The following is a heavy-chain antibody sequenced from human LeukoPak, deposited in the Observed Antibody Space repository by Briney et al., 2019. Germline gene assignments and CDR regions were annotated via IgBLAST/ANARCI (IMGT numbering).Heavy chain of an antibody. J-gene: IGHJ5*02. CDR2: IFPGDSDI. Sequence: GESLKISCKGSGYSFSSYWIAWVRQVPGKGLEWMGIIFPGDSDIRYSPSFQGQVIISADKSISTAYLQWRSLRASDTAMYYCARQPGSGAWGQGTLVTVSS. CDR1: GYSFSSYW. V-gene: IGHV5-51*01. CDR3: ARQPGSGA. D-gene: IGHD1-14*01.